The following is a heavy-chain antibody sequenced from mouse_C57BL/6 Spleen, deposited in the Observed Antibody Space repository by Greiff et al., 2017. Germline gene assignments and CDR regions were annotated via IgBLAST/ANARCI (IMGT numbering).Heavy chain of an antibody. V-gene: IGHV1-53*01. J-gene: IGHJ3*01. Sequence: QVQLQQPGTELVKPGASVKLSCKASGYTFTSYWMHWVKQRPGQGLEWIGNINPSNGGTNYNEKFKSKATLTVDKSSSTAYMQISSLTSEDSAGYYCARALKDSSGYWFAYWGQGTLVTVSA. CDR1: GYTFTSYW. CDR3: ARALKDSSGYWFAY. D-gene: IGHD3-2*02. CDR2: INPSNGGT.